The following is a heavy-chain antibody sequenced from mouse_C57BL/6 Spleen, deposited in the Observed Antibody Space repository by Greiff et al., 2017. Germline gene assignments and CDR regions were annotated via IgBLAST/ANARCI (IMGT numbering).Heavy chain of an antibody. D-gene: IGHD2-5*01. Sequence: VQLQQSGPELVKPGASVKIPCKASGYTFTDYNMDWVKQSHGKSLEWIGDINPNNGGTIYNQKFKGKATLTVDKSSSTAYMELRSLTSEDTAVXYCARGYSNYLYWYFDVWGTGTTVTVSS. CDR2: INPNNGGT. J-gene: IGHJ1*03. V-gene: IGHV1-18*01. CDR3: ARGYSNYLYWYFDV. CDR1: GYTFTDYN.